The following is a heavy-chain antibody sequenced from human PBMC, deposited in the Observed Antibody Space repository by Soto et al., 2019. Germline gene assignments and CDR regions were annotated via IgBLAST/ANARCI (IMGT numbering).Heavy chain of an antibody. CDR1: GYTFTSYG. CDR3: ARLARIAAAGSSDNWLDP. CDR2: ISAYNGNT. V-gene: IGHV1-18*01. D-gene: IGHD6-13*01. J-gene: IGHJ5*02. Sequence: ASVKVSCKASGYTFTSYGISWVRQAPGQGLEWMGWISAYNGNTNYAQKLQGRVTMTTDTSTSTAYMELRSLRSDDTAVYYCARLARIAAAGSSDNWLDPWGQEPWSPSPQ.